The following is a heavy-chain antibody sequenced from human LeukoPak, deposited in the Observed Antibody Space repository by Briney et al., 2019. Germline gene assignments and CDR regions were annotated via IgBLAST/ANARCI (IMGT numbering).Heavy chain of an antibody. CDR3: AKDHSPTY. D-gene: IGHD1-1*01. CDR1: GFTFSSSA. Sequence: HPGGSLRLSCAASGFTFSSSAMSWVRQAPGKGLEWVSAISNNGGYTYYADSVKGRFTISRGNSKNTLYMQMNSLRVEDTAVYYCAKDHSPTYWGQGTLVTVSS. V-gene: IGHV3-23*01. CDR2: ISNNGGYT. J-gene: IGHJ4*02.